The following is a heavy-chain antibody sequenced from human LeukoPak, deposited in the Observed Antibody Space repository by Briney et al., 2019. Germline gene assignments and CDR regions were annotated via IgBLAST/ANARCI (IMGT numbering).Heavy chain of an antibody. V-gene: IGHV3-11*06. CDR3: ARDHNYAFDN. J-gene: IGHJ4*02. CDR2: IGISSGNT. D-gene: IGHD1-1*01. CDR1: EFPFRVLT. Sequence: PGGSLNPSCTAPEFPFRVLTLTWAGQPPGRGLGWISYIGISSGNTKYADSVKGRFTISADNARNSLYLQMNSLRVEDTAVYYCARDHNYAFDNWGQGTLVSVSS.